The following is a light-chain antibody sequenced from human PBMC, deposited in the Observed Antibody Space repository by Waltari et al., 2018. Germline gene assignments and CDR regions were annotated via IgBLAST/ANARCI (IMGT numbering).Light chain of an antibody. CDR3: SSYAGSNNLV. V-gene: IGLV2-8*01. CDR2: EVS. CDR1: SSDVGGYNY. J-gene: IGLJ2*01. Sequence: QSALTQPPSASGSPGQSVTIPCTGTSSDVGGYNYVSWYQQHPGKAPKLMIYEVSKRPSGVPVRFSGSKSGNTASLTVSGLQAEDEADYYCSSYAGSNNLVFGGGTKLTAL.